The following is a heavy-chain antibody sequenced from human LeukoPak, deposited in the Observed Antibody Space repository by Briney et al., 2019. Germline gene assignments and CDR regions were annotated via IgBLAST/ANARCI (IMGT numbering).Heavy chain of an antibody. CDR3: AREIGGEPSTYYYDSSGYYPPGY. D-gene: IGHD3-22*01. CDR2: ISYDGSNK. CDR1: GFTFSGSA. V-gene: IGHV3-30*04. Sequence: GGSLRLSCAASGFTFSGSAMHWVRQASGKGLEWVAVISYDGSNKYYADSVKGRFTISRDNSKNTLYLQMNSLRAEDTAVYYCAREIGGEPSTYYYDSSGYYPPGYWGQGTLVTVSS. J-gene: IGHJ4*02.